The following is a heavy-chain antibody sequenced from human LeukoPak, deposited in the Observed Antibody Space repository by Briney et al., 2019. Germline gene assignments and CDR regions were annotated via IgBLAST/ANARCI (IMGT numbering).Heavy chain of an antibody. V-gene: IGHV3-48*03. J-gene: IGHJ4*02. CDR2: ISSSGSTI. D-gene: IGHD3-10*01. CDR3: ARGLNTYYYGSGSYYDY. CDR1: GFRFSSYE. Sequence: GGSPRLSCGASGFRFSSYEMNWVRQAPGKGLEWVSYISSSGSTIYYEDSVKGRFTISRDNAKNSLYLQMNSLRAEDTAVYYCARGLNTYYYGSGSYYDYWGQGTLVTVSS.